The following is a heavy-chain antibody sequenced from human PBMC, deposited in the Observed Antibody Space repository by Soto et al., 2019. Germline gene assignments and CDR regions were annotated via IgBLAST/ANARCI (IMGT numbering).Heavy chain of an antibody. V-gene: IGHV4-4*02. J-gene: IGHJ4*02. CDR2: IYHMGVT. Sequence: QLQESGPGLVQPSGTLSLTCAVSGDSITSSYWSWLRQPPGKGLGWIADIYHMGVTTYNPSLRCRVIISLDRSRNQFSLHLTALSAADTAVYYCSGPEPVSAAGPYWGQGTLFTVSS. D-gene: IGHD6-13*01. CDR3: SGPEPVSAAGPY. CDR1: GDSITSSYW.